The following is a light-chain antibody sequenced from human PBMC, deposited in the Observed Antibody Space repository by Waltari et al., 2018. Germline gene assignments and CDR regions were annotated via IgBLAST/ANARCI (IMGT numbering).Light chain of an antibody. Sequence: QSALTPPAAVSGSPGQSVTISCTGASRDIGGYDIVSWYQQHPGNSPKLVISAVRKRPSGVADRFSGSKSDDTASPTISGLQFEYEADYYCCAYAGNDVCVFGGGTRLTVL. J-gene: IGLJ3*02. CDR2: AVR. V-gene: IGLV2-23*02. CDR3: CAYAGNDVCV. CDR1: SRDIGGYDI.